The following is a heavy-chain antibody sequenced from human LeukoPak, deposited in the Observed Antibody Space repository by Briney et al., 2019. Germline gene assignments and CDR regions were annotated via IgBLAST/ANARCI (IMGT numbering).Heavy chain of an antibody. J-gene: IGHJ4*02. CDR2: ITSSSSTI. V-gene: IGHV3-48*01. D-gene: IGHD3-10*01. CDR1: GFTFSSYN. Sequence: GGSLRLSCAASGFTFSSYNMNWVRQAAGKGREWISYITSSSSTIYYADSVKGRFTISRDNANNSLYLQMHSLRAEDTAVYYCARDYYNHSWDYWGRGTLVTVSS. CDR3: ARDYYNHSWDY.